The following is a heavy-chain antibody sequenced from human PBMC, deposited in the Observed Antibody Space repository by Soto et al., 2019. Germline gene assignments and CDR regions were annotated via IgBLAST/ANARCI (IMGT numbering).Heavy chain of an antibody. Sequence: QVQLVESGGGVVPPGRSLRLSCAASGFTFSSYAMHWVRQAPGKGLEWVAVISYDGSNKYYADSVKGRFTISRDNSKNTLYLQMNSLRAEDTAVYYCARDRAVVNPLAEGLDYWGQGTLVTVSS. D-gene: IGHD2-15*01. V-gene: IGHV3-30-3*01. CDR3: ARDRAVVNPLAEGLDY. CDR1: GFTFSSYA. CDR2: ISYDGSNK. J-gene: IGHJ4*02.